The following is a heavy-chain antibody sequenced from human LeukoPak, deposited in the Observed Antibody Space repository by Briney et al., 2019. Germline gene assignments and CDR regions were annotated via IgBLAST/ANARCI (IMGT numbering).Heavy chain of an antibody. V-gene: IGHV3-7*01. Sequence: GGSLRLSCAASGFTFSSYWVSWVRQAPGKGLEWVANIKQDGSEKYYVDSVKGRFTISRDNAKNSLYLQMNSLRAEDTAVYYCARRWGHSSAFDYWGQGTLVTVSS. CDR2: IKQDGSEK. D-gene: IGHD6-25*01. CDR1: GFTFSSYW. J-gene: IGHJ4*02. CDR3: ARRWGHSSAFDY.